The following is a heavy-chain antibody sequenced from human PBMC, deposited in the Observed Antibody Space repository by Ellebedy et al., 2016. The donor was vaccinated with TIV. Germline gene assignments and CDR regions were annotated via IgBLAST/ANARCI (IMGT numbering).Heavy chain of an antibody. Sequence: MPSETLSLTCTVSGGSISSYYWSWIRQPPGKGLEWIGYIYYSGSTNYNPSLKSRVTISVDTSKNQFSLKLRSVTAADTAVYYCARAFRGVFPNSNDYYYYYGMDVWGQGTTVTVSS. D-gene: IGHD3-16*01. CDR1: GGSISSYY. CDR3: ARAFRGVFPNSNDYYYYYGMDV. J-gene: IGHJ6*02. CDR2: IYYSGST. V-gene: IGHV4-59*01.